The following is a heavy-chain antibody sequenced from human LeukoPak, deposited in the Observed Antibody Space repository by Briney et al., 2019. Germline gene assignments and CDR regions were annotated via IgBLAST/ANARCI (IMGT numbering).Heavy chain of an antibody. CDR3: AKDLRYGTQNYIDH. V-gene: IGHV3-30*02. Sequence: GGSLRLSCAASGFTFSNYGMHWLRQAPGKGLEWVAFIPYDGSNKYYADSVKGRFAISRDNSKNTLYLQMNSLRAEDTAVYYCAKDLRYGTQNYIDHWGQGTLVTVSS. D-gene: IGHD2-8*01. CDR1: GFTFSNYG. CDR2: IPYDGSNK. J-gene: IGHJ4*02.